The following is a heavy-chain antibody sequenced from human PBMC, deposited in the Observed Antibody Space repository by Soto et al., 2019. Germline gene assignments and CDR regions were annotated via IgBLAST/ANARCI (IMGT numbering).Heavy chain of an antibody. V-gene: IGHV4-34*01. CDR2: IYYSGST. CDR1: GGSFSGYY. CDR3: ARLLGSWYYFDY. J-gene: IGHJ4*02. D-gene: IGHD6-13*01. Sequence: LSLTCAVYGGSFSGYYWSWIRQPPGKGLEWIGSIYYSGSTYYNPSLKSRVTISVDTSKNQFSLKLSFVTAADTAVYYCARLLGSWYYFDYWGQGTLVTVSS.